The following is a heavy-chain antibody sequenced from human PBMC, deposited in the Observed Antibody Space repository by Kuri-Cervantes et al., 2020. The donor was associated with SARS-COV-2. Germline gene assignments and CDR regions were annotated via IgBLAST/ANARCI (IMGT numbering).Heavy chain of an antibody. CDR2: IYYSGST. CDR3: ARHEWEPYYFDY. D-gene: IGHD1-26*01. V-gene: IGHV4-39*01. CDR1: GGPISSSSYY. J-gene: IGHJ4*02. Sequence: SETLSLTCTVSGGPISSSSYYWGWIRQPPGKGLEWIGSIYYSGSTYYNPSLKSRVTISVDTSKNQFSLKLSSVTAADTAVYYYARHEWEPYYFDYWGQGTLVTVS.